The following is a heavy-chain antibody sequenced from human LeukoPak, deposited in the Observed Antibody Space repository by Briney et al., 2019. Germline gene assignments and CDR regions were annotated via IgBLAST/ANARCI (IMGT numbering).Heavy chain of an antibody. D-gene: IGHD1-26*01. V-gene: IGHV3-48*04. CDR3: ARHQRELLDFDP. CDR2: ISSSSSTI. Sequence: GGSLRLSCAASGFTFSSYSMNWVRQAPGKGLEWVSSISSSSSTIYYADSVKGRFTISRDNAKNSLYLQMNSLRAKDTAVYYCARHQRELLDFDPWGQGTLVTVSS. J-gene: IGHJ5*02. CDR1: GFTFSSYS.